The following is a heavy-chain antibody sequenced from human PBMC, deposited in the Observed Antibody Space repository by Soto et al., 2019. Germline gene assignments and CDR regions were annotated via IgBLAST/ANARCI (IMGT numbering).Heavy chain of an antibody. CDR2: LNPNSGNT. CDR3: ARMYRGSGNY. Sequence: ASVKVSCKASGYTFPNYDLNWVRQATGQGLEWMGWLNPNSGNTGYAQKFQGRVTITADESTSTAYMELSSLRSEDTAVYYCARMYRGSGNYWGQGTLVTVSS. CDR1: GYTFPNYD. J-gene: IGHJ4*02. D-gene: IGHD3-10*01. V-gene: IGHV1-8*01.